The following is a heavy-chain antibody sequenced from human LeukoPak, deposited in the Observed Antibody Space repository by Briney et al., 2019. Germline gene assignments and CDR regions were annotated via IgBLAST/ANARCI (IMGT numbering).Heavy chain of an antibody. CDR2: LSGDEKFI. V-gene: IGHV3-74*01. CDR1: GFTFSSSW. CDR3: AKVQYWITIFGVVIIGAFDI. D-gene: IGHD3-3*01. Sequence: GGSLRLSCAASGFTFSSSWMHWVRQSPGEGLLWVSSLSGDEKFIHYADSVKGRFTISRDNAKNTLYLQMNSLRAEDTAVYYCAKVQYWITIFGVVIIGAFDIWGQGTMVTVSS. J-gene: IGHJ3*02.